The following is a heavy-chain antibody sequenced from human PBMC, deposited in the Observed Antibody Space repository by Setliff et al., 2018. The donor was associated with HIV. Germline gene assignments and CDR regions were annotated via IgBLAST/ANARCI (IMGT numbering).Heavy chain of an antibody. J-gene: IGHJ6*03. V-gene: IGHV4-34*01. CDR3: ARDRFTWNYGKNYMDV. D-gene: IGHD1-7*01. CDR1: GGPFSGYY. CDR2: IDHSGNT. Sequence: SETLSLTCAVYGGPFSGYYWSCIRQPPGKGLEWIGEIDHSGNTNYNPSLKSRVTISVDTSKNHFSLKLSSVTAADTAVYYCARDRFTWNYGKNYMDVWGTGTTVTVSS.